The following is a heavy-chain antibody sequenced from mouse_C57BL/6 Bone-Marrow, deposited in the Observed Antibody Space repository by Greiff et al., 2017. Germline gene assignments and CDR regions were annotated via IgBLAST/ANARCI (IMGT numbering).Heavy chain of an antibody. CDR3: ATYYSNYDAMDY. CDR2: INPSSGYT. CDR1: GYTFTSYW. J-gene: IGHJ4*01. D-gene: IGHD2-5*01. Sequence: VQLQQSGAELAKPGASVKLSCKASGYTFTSYWMHWVKQRPGQGLEWIGYINPSSGYTKYNQKFKDKATLTAVKSSSTAYMQLSSLTYEDSAVYYCATYYSNYDAMDYWGQGTSVTVPS. V-gene: IGHV1-7*01.